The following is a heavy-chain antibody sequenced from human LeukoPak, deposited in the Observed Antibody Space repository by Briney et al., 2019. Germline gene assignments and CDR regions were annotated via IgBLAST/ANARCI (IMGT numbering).Heavy chain of an antibody. CDR1: GGSISSYY. V-gene: IGHV4-59*08. D-gene: IGHD3-10*01. Sequence: SETLSLTCIVSGGSISSYYWSWIRQPPGKGLEWIGYIYYSGSTNYNPSLKSRVTISVDTSKNQFSLKLSSVTAADTAVYYCARGVTPYDAFDIWGQGTMVTVSS. J-gene: IGHJ3*02. CDR2: IYYSGST. CDR3: ARGVTPYDAFDI.